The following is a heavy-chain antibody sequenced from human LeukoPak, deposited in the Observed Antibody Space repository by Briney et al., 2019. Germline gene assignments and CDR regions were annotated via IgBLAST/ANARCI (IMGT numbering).Heavy chain of an antibody. D-gene: IGHD1-14*01. J-gene: IGHJ3*01. CDR1: GFTFGNSW. Sequence: GGSLRLSCAASGFTFGNSWVHWVRQAPGKGLVGVSLINADGSTTSYADSVKGRFTISRDNARNTLSLEMNSLTIEDTAVYYCIVVVEPPDSDGFDVWGQGTMITVSS. CDR3: IVVVEPPDSDGFDV. CDR2: INADGSTT. V-gene: IGHV3-74*01.